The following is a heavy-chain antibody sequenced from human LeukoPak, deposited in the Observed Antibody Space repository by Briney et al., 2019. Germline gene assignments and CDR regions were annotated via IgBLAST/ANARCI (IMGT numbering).Heavy chain of an antibody. J-gene: IGHJ4*02. V-gene: IGHV3-21*01. Sequence: GGSLRLSCAASGFTFSSYSMNWVRQAPGKGLEWVSSISSSSSYIYYADSVKGRFTISRDNAKNSLYLQMNSLRAEDTAIYYCARGSYINYAKFIYWGQGTLVTVSS. CDR2: ISSSSSYI. CDR3: ARGSYINYAKFIY. D-gene: IGHD4-11*01. CDR1: GFTFSSYS.